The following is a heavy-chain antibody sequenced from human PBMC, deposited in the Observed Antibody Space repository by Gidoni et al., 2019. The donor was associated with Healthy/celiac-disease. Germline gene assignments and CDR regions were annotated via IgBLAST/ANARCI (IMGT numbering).Heavy chain of an antibody. CDR1: GGSISSGSYY. V-gene: IGHV4-61*02. D-gene: IGHD4-17*01. CDR3: ASYFYGGNSRGLTDY. J-gene: IGHJ4*02. Sequence: QVQLQESGPGLVKPSQTLSLTCTVSGGSISSGSYYWSWIRQPAGKGLEWIGRIYTSGSTNYNPSLKSRVTISVDTSKNQFSLKLSSVTAADTAVYYCASYFYGGNSRGLTDYWGQGTLVTVSS. CDR2: IYTSGST.